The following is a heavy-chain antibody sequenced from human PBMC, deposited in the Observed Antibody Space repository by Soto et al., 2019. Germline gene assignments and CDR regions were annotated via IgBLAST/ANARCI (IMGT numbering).Heavy chain of an antibody. D-gene: IGHD6-13*01. J-gene: IGHJ3*02. CDR3: AKDLWAGSSWYATYDAFDI. CDR2: IDVGSGNA. Sequence: GASVKVSCKASGYTFTSSAVHWVRQARGHRLQWIGWIDVGSGNANYAQMLQERIGISRDMSTSTAYMELSSLRPEDTAVYYCAKDLWAGSSWYATYDAFDIWGQGTMVTVSS. V-gene: IGHV1-58*01. CDR1: GYTFTSSA.